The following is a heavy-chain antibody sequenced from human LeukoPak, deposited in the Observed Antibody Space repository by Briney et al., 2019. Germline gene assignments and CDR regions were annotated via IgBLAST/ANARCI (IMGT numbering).Heavy chain of an antibody. V-gene: IGHV1-2*06. CDR3: ARNLPRDYGDYVAY. CDR2: INPNSGGT. CDR1: GYTFTGYY. Sequence: ASVKVSCKASGYTFTGYYMHWVRQAPGQGLEWMGRINPNSGGTNYAQKFQGRVTMTRDTSISTAYMELSRLRSDDTAVYYCARNLPRDYGDYVAYWGQGTLVTVSS. J-gene: IGHJ4*02. D-gene: IGHD4-17*01.